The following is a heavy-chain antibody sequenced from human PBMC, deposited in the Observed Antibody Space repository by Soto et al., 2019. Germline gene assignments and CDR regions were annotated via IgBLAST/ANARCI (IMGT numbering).Heavy chain of an antibody. D-gene: IGHD3-16*01. J-gene: IGHJ6*03. CDR1: GFTFSDHY. CDR2: IRNKPNSYTT. V-gene: IGHV3-72*01. CDR3: ARGHYDYIWGSLNYMDV. Sequence: GGSLRLSCAASGFTFSDHYMDWVRQAPGKGLEWVGRIRNKPNSYTTEYAASVKGRFTISRDDSKNSLYLQMNSLKTEDTAVYYCARGHYDYIWGSLNYMDVWGKGTTVTVSS.